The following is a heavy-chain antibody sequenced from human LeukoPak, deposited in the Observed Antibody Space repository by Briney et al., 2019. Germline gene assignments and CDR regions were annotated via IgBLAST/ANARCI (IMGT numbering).Heavy chain of an antibody. CDR3: ARAEVIAIFDY. V-gene: IGHV3-23*01. CDR2: ISGSGGST. J-gene: IGHJ4*02. CDR1: GLTFSSYA. Sequence: AGGSLRLSCPASGLTFSSYAMSWARQAPGKGLEWVSAISGSGGSTYYADSVKGRFTISRDNSKNTLYLQMNSLRAEDTAVYYCARAEVIAIFDYWGQGTLVTVSS. D-gene: IGHD2-21*01.